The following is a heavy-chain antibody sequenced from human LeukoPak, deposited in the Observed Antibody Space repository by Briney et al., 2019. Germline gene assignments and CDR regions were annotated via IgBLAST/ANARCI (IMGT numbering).Heavy chain of an antibody. D-gene: IGHD2-15*01. CDR2: IYSGGNT. CDR3: AEGPYCSGGSCYSYNWFDP. Sequence: GGSLRLSCAATGFNVNNHLTWVRQAPGKGLEWVSFIYSGGNTDYADSVKGRFIISRDISNNTLNLQMNNLRVEDTAVYYCAEGPYCSGGSCYSYNWFDPWGQGTLVTVSS. J-gene: IGHJ5*02. V-gene: IGHV3-66*01. CDR1: GFNVNNH.